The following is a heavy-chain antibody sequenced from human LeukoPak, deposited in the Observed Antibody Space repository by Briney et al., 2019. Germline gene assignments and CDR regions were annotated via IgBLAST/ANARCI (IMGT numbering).Heavy chain of an antibody. J-gene: IGHJ6*02. CDR1: GGSITSFY. V-gene: IGHV4-59*13. Sequence: PSETLSLTCTVSGGSITSFYWSWIRQPPGQGLEWIGYMHYSGSSNYNPSLTSRVTISVDTSKSQFSLKLTSVTVADTAVYYCASGNMVRGIITYSFYGMDVWRQGTTFTVSS. CDR2: MHYSGSS. D-gene: IGHD3-10*01. CDR3: ASGNMVRGIITYSFYGMDV.